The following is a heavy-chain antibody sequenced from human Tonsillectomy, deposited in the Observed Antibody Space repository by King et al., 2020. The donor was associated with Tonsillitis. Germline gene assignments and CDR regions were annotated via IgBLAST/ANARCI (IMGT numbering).Heavy chain of an antibody. CDR3: AMISRSSSPYYYYGMDV. J-gene: IGHJ6*02. CDR2: IYSDAGT. CDR1: GFTVSSNY. Sequence: VQLVESGGGLVQPGGSLRLSCAASGFTVSSNYMSWVRQAPGKGLEWVSVIYSDAGTYYADSVKGRFTISRHNSKNTLYLQMSSLRTEDTAMYYCAMISRSSSPYYYYGMDVWGQGTQVTVSS. D-gene: IGHD2-2*01. V-gene: IGHV3-53*04.